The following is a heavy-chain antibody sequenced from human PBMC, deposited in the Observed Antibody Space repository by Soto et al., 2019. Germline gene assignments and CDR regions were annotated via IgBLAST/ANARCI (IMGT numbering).Heavy chain of an antibody. J-gene: IGHJ4*02. CDR1: GFTFSSYA. CDR3: AKDPNCSGGSCSLDY. D-gene: IGHD2-15*01. CDR2: ISGSGGST. Sequence: GSLRLSCAASGFTFSSYAMSWVRRAPGKGLEWVSAISGSGGSTYYADPVKGRFTISRDNSKNTLYLQMNSLRAEDTAVYYCAKDPNCSGGSCSLDYWGQGTLVTVSS. V-gene: IGHV3-23*01.